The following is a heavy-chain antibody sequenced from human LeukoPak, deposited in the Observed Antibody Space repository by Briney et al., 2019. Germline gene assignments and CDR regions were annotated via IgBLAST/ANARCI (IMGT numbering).Heavy chain of an antibody. V-gene: IGHV1-18*04. D-gene: IGHD3-10*01. CDR1: GYTFTGYY. CDR2: ISAYNGNT. Sequence: ASVKVSCKASGYTFTGYYMHWVRQAPGQGLEWMGWISAYNGNTNYAQKLQGRVTMTTDTSTSTAYMELRSLRSDDTAVYYCARDVAIGDAFDIWGQGTMVTVSS. CDR3: ARDVAIGDAFDI. J-gene: IGHJ3*02.